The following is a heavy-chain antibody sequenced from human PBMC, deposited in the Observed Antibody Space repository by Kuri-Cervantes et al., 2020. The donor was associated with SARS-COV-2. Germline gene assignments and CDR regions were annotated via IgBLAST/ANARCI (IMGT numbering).Heavy chain of an antibody. CDR2: IYYSGST. D-gene: IGHD3-3*01. CDR3: ASSYDFWSGSWAFDI. J-gene: IGHJ3*02. Sequence: GSLRLSCTVSGGSISSHYWSWIRQPPGKGLEWIGYIYYSGSTNYNPSLKSRVPISVDTSKNQFSLKLSSVTAADTAVYYCASSYDFWSGSWAFDIWGQGTMVTDSS. CDR1: GGSISSHY. V-gene: IGHV4-59*11.